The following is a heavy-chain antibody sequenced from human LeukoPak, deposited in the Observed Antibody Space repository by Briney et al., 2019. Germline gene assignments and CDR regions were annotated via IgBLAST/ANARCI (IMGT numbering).Heavy chain of an antibody. V-gene: IGHV1-18*01. CDR1: VYTFTSYV. Sequence: ASVKVSCKASVYTFTSYVISWVRQAPGQGLEGMGWISAYNGNTNYAQKLQGRVTMTTDTSTSTAYMELRSLRSDDTAVYYCARDRRVYSSGCSRVCYFDYWGQGTLVTVSS. CDR3: ARDRRVYSSGCSRVCYFDY. D-gene: IGHD6-19*01. J-gene: IGHJ4*02. CDR2: ISAYNGNT.